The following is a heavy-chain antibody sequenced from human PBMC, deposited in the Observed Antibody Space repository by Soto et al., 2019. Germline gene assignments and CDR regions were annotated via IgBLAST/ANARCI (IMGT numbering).Heavy chain of an antibody. CDR2: IYYSGRI. CDR3: ATMYGGNSFAFDP. Sequence: SETLSLTCTVSGGSISDYFWSWIRQPPGKALEWIGYIYYSGRINYNPSLKSRVTISVDTSKNQLSLKLSSVTAADAAMYYCATMYGGNSFAFDPWGQGTLVTVS. V-gene: IGHV4-59*08. CDR1: GGSISDYF. D-gene: IGHD2-21*02. J-gene: IGHJ5*02.